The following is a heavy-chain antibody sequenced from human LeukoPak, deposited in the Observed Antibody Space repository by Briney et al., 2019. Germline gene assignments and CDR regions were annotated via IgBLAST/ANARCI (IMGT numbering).Heavy chain of an antibody. Sequence: SVKVSCKASGGTFSSYAISWVRQAPGQGLEWMGRIIPIFGTANYAQKFQGRVTITADKSTSTAYMELSSLRSEDTAVYYCADYYDSSGYYERYYFDYWGQGTLVTVSS. CDR3: ADYYDSSGYYERYYFDY. CDR1: GGTFSSYA. CDR2: IIPIFGTA. D-gene: IGHD3-22*01. J-gene: IGHJ4*02. V-gene: IGHV1-69*06.